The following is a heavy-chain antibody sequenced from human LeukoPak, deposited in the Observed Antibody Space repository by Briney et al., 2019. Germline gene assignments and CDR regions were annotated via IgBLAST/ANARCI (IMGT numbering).Heavy chain of an antibody. J-gene: IGHJ6*04. CDR3: AELGITMIGGV. V-gene: IGHV3-23*01. Sequence: PGGSLRLSCAASGFTFTSYAMSWVRQAPGKGLEWVSSISGSGGGTFYADSVKGRFTISRDNAKNSLYLQMNSLRAEDTAVYYCAELGITMIGGVWGKGTTVTVSS. CDR1: GFTFTSYA. D-gene: IGHD3-10*02. CDR2: ISGSGGGT.